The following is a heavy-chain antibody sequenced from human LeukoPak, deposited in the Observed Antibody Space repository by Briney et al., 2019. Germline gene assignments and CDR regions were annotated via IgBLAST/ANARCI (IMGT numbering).Heavy chain of an antibody. V-gene: IGHV1-69*13. D-gene: IGHD3-22*01. J-gene: IGHJ4*02. CDR1: GGTFSSYA. Sequence: SVKVSCKASGGTFSSYAISWVRQAPGQGLEWMGGIIPIFGTASYAQKFQGRVTITADESTSTAYMELSSLRSEDTAVYYCARNDYYDSSGYYRYWGQGTLVTVSS. CDR3: ARNDYYDSSGYYRY. CDR2: IIPIFGTA.